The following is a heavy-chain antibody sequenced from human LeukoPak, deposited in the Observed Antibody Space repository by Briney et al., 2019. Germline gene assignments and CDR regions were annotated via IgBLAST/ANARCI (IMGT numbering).Heavy chain of an antibody. CDR1: GYTFTGYY. J-gene: IGHJ4*02. V-gene: IGHV1-2*02. CDR2: INPNSGGT. Sequence: ASVKVSCKASGYTFTGYYMHWVRQAPGQGLEWMGWINPNSGGTNYAQKFQGRVTMTRDTSISTAYMELSRLRSDDTAVYYCARDMWELRPAGIDYWGQGTLVTVSS. CDR3: ARDMWELRPAGIDY. D-gene: IGHD1-26*01.